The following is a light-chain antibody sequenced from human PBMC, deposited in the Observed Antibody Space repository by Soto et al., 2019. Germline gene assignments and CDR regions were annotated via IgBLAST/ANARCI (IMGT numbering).Light chain of an antibody. CDR1: QSISSW. Sequence: DIQMTQSPSTLSASVGDRVTITCRASQSISSWLAWYQQKPGKAPKLLIYDASSLESGVPSRFSGIGSGTECTLTIGSLQPDDFATYYSQQYNSYSWTFGQGTKVEIK. V-gene: IGKV1-5*01. CDR3: QQYNSYSWT. J-gene: IGKJ1*01. CDR2: DAS.